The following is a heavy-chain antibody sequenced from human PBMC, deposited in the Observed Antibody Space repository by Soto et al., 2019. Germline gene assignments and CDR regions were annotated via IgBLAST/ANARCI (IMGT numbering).Heavy chain of an antibody. CDR1: GFTFDDYA. Sequence: EVQLVESGGGLVQPGRSLRLSCAASGFTFDDYAMHWVRQAPGKGLEWVSGISWNSGSIGYADSVKGRFTISRDNAKNSLYLQMNSLRAEDTALYYCAKDIGYGDYRAVWYFDLWGRGTLVTVSS. CDR3: AKDIGYGDYRAVWYFDL. V-gene: IGHV3-9*01. CDR2: ISWNSGSI. D-gene: IGHD4-17*01. J-gene: IGHJ2*01.